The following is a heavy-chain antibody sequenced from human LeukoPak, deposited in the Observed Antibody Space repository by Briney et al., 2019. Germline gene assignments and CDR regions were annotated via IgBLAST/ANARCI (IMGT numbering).Heavy chain of an antibody. V-gene: IGHV4-59*01. Sequence: SETLSLTCTVSGGFISSYYWSWIRQPPGKGLVWIGYIYYSGSTNYNPSHKSRHTISIDTSKNQFSLKLSSVTAADTAVYYCARGVVAASYYYYYMDVWGKGTTVTVSS. J-gene: IGHJ6*03. CDR1: GGFISSYY. CDR3: ARGVVAASYYYYYMDV. CDR2: IYYSGST. D-gene: IGHD2-15*01.